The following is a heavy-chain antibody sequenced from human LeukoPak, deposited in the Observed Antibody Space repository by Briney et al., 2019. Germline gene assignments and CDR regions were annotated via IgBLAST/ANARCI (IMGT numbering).Heavy chain of an antibody. CDR3: ARGDYVWGSNRLGWFDP. V-gene: IGHV4-59*01. D-gene: IGHD3-16*02. Sequence: SETLSLTCTVSGDPINSCYWSWLRQPPGKGLEWIGYIYYSGSTNYNSSLKGRVTMSLDTSKNQFSLKLSSVTAADTAVYYCARGDYVWGSNRLGWFDPWGQGTQVTVSS. CDR1: GDPINSCY. J-gene: IGHJ5*02. CDR2: IYYSGST.